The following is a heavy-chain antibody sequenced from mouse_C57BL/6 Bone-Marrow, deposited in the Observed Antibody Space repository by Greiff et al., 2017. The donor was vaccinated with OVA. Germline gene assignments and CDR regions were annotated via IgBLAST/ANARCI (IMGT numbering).Heavy chain of an antibody. CDR1: GFTFSDYG. V-gene: IGHV5-17*01. CDR3: ARPFYYERTWFAY. Sequence: DVMLVESGGGLVKPGGSLKLSCAASGFTFSDYGMHWVRQAPAKGLEWVAYISSGSSTIYYADTVKGRFTISRDNAKNTLFLQMTSLRSEDTAMYYCARPFYYERTWFAYWGQGTLVTVSA. CDR2: ISSGSSTI. D-gene: IGHD2-4*01. J-gene: IGHJ3*01.